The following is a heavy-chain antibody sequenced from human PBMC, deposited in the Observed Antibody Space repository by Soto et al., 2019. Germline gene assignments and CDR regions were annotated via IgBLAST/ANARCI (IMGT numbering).Heavy chain of an antibody. V-gene: IGHV4-30-4*08. CDR1: GASISSTSSY. CDR2: MSYSGST. J-gene: IGHJ4*02. D-gene: IGHD1-7*01. CDR3: ATMGTPATGLYYFDN. Sequence: SETLSLTCTFSGASISSTSSYWGWVRQPPGKGLEWIGFMSYSGSTSYNASLKSRVTISVDTSKSQFSLNLSFVTAADTAVYYCATMGTPATGLYYFDNWGQGTLVTVSS.